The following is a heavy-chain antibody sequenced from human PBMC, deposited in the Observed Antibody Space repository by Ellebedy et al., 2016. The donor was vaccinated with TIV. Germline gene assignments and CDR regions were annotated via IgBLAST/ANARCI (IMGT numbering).Heavy chain of an antibody. CDR1: GFTFSSYA. D-gene: IGHD6-13*01. V-gene: IGHV3-23*01. CDR2: ISVSGDRT. Sequence: GESLKISXVASGFTFSSYAVSWVRQAPGKGLEWVSAISVSGDRTYYGDSVKGRFTISRDDSKNTLYLQMNSLRAEDTAVYYCAKRLTAAGSGQYYYGMDVWGQGTTVTVSS. J-gene: IGHJ6*02. CDR3: AKRLTAAGSGQYYYGMDV.